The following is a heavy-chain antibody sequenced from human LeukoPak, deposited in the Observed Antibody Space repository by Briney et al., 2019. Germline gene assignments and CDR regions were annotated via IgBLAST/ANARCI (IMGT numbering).Heavy chain of an antibody. CDR3: AREPRGGGYSFDY. CDR2: IYYSGST. V-gene: IGHV4-31*03. CDR1: GDSISSGGYY. D-gene: IGHD5-12*01. Sequence: SETLSPTCTVSGDSISSGGYYWSWIRQHPGKGLEWIGYIYYSGSTFYNPSLKSRVTISVDTSKTQFSLRLSSVTAADTAVYYCAREPRGGGYSFDYWGQGTLVTVSS. J-gene: IGHJ4*02.